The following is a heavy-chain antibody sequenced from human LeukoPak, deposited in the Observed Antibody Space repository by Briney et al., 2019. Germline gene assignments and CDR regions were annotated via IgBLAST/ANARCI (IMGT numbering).Heavy chain of an antibody. CDR2: INQSGTT. CDR1: GGSFSDNY. J-gene: IGHJ4*02. CDR3: ARTSKSPYDYVWGSDQLPYLFDY. Sequence: PSETLSLTCAIYGGSFSDNYWSWIRQPPGKGLASIGEINQSGTTNKNPSLKSPVTISVDTSTNQFSLKLSSVTAADTAVYYCARTSKSPYDYVWGSDQLPYLFDYWGQGTLVTVSS. D-gene: IGHD3-16*02. V-gene: IGHV4-34*01.